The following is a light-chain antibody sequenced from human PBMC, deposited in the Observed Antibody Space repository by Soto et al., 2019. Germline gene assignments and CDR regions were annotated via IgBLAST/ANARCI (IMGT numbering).Light chain of an antibody. V-gene: IGKV1-5*01. J-gene: IGKJ1*01. CDR2: DVS. CDR1: QTIGRW. CDR3: QEYTTYSRT. Sequence: DIQMTQSPSTLSASVGDRVTITCRASQTIGRWLAWYQQKPGKAPTVLIYDVSTLESGVPSRFSGGGSGTEFTLTIASLQPDDFATYYCQEYTTYSRTFGQGTTVEVK.